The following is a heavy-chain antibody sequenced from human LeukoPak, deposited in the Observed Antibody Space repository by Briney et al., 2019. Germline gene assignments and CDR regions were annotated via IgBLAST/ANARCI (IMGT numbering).Heavy chain of an antibody. CDR2: ISSSSSYI. D-gene: IGHD4-23*01. V-gene: IGHV3-21*04. Sequence: PGGSLRLSCAASGFTFSSYSMNWVRQAPGKGLEWVSSISSSSSYIYYAGSVKGRFTISRDNSKNTLYLQMNSLRAEDTAVYYCARDNNYGGNSFDYWGQGTLVTVSS. J-gene: IGHJ4*02. CDR1: GFTFSSYS. CDR3: ARDNNYGGNSFDY.